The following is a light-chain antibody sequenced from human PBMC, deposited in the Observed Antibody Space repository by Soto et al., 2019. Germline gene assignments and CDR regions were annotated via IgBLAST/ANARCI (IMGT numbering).Light chain of an antibody. V-gene: IGLV1-44*01. CDR1: SSNIGSNT. J-gene: IGLJ1*01. CDR2: SNN. Sequence: QSALTQPPSASGTPGQRVTISCSGSSSNIGSNTVNWYQQLPGTAPKLLIYSNNQRPSGVPDRFSGSKSGTSASLAISRLQSEDEADYYCAAWDDSLNGVFGTGTKVT. CDR3: AAWDDSLNGV.